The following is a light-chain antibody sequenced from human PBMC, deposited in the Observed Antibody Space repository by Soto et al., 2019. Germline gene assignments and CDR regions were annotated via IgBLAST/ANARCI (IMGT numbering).Light chain of an antibody. CDR2: GAS. CDR3: QQYVSSPQT. Sequence: EIVLTQSPGTLSLSPGERATLSCRASQSVSSSYSAWYQQKPGQAPRLLIYGASNRATGIPDRFSGSGSGTDFTLTISRLEPEDFAMYFCQQYVSSPQTFGQGTKVDI. V-gene: IGKV3-20*01. CDR1: QSVSSSY. J-gene: IGKJ1*01.